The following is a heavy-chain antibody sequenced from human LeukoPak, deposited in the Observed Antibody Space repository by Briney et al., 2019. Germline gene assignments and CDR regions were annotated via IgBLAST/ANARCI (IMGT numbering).Heavy chain of an antibody. CDR3: ARATAYYDFWSGYYPACYFDY. CDR2: INHSGST. J-gene: IGHJ4*02. D-gene: IGHD3-3*01. CDR1: GGSFSGYY. Sequence: SETLSLTCAVYGGSFSGYYWSWIRQPPGKGLEWIGEINHSGSTNYNPSLKSRVTISVDTSKNQFSLKLSSVTAADTAVYYCARATAYYDFWSGYYPACYFDYWGQGTLVTVSS. V-gene: IGHV4-34*01.